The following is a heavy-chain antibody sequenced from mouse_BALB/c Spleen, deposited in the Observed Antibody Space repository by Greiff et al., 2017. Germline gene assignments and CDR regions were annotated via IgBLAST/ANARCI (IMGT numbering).Heavy chain of an antibody. CDR2: ISSGSSTI. D-gene: IGHD1-1*02. V-gene: IGHV5-17*02. CDR1: GFTFSSFG. CDR3: ARDLWSYYFDY. Sequence: VQLKESGGGLVQPGGSRKLSCAASGFTFSSFGMHWVRQAPEKGLEWVAYISSGSSTIYYADTVKGRFTISRDNAKNTLYLQMSSLKSEDTAMYYCARDLWSYYFDYWGQGTTLTVSS. J-gene: IGHJ2*01.